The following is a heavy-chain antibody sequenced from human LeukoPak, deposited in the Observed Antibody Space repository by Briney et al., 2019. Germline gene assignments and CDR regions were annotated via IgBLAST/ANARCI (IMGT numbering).Heavy chain of an antibody. Sequence: SETLSLTCTVSVGSLSSYYWSWLRQPGGKGLEWIGRIYSSGSTNYNPSLKSRVTMSVDMSRNQFSLKLSSVTAADTAVYYCARVSPGGNSDYLGQGTLVTVSS. CDR3: ARVSPGGNSDY. J-gene: IGHJ4*02. CDR1: VGSLSSYY. D-gene: IGHD4-23*01. V-gene: IGHV4-4*07. CDR2: IYSSGST.